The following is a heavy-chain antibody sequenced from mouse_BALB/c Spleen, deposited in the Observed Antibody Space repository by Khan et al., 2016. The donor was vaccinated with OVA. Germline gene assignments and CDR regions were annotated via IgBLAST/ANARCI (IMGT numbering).Heavy chain of an antibody. J-gene: IGHJ4*01. CDR3: ASEDCYGSSCYAMDY. D-gene: IGHD1-1*01. CDR1: GYTFTSYW. V-gene: IGHV1S41*01. Sequence: DLVKPGASVKLSCKASGYTFTSYWINWIKQRPGQGLEWIGRIGPGSSNAYYNDMFKGKATLTVDTSSNTAYIQFSSLSSEDSAVYFCASEDCYGSSCYAMDYWGQGTSVTVSS. CDR2: IGPGSSNA.